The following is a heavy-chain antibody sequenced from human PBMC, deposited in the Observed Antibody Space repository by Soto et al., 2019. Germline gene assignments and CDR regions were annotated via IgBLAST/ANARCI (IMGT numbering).Heavy chain of an antibody. CDR3: ARGPPYYDFWSGYYPSRYFDY. Sequence: SETLSLTCAVYGGSFSGYYWSWIRQPPGKGLEWIGEINHSGSTNYNPSLKSRVTISVDTSKNQFSLKLSSVTAADTAVYYCARGPPYYDFWSGYYPSRYFDYWGQGTLVTV. CDR2: INHSGST. CDR1: GGSFSGYY. D-gene: IGHD3-3*01. V-gene: IGHV4-34*01. J-gene: IGHJ4*02.